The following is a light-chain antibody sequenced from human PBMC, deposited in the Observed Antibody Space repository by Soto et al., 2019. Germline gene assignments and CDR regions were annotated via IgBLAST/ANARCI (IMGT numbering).Light chain of an antibody. CDR1: SSDVGGYNS. CDR2: DVT. Sequence: QSALTQPASVSGSPGQSITISCTGTSSDVGGYNSVSWYRQYPGKAPKLIIFDVTDRPSGISTRFFGSKSGNTASLTISGLQAEDEAVFYCTSYTSSSTTVFGTGTKLTVL. J-gene: IGLJ1*01. V-gene: IGLV2-14*01. CDR3: TSYTSSSTTV.